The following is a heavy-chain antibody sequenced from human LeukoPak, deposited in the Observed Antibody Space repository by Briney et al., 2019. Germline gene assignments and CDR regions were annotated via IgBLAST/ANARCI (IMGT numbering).Heavy chain of an antibody. V-gene: IGHV4-59*01. Sequence: SDHLSLTCTVCGGFISSYYWSWTRQPTGKGLEWGGYIYYSGSTNYNPSLKSRVTISVDTSKNQFSLKLSSVTAADTAVYYCAREYPMVRGALNYFDYWGQGTLVTVSS. CDR2: IYYSGST. CDR1: GGFISSYY. CDR3: AREYPMVRGALNYFDY. D-gene: IGHD3-10*01. J-gene: IGHJ4*02.